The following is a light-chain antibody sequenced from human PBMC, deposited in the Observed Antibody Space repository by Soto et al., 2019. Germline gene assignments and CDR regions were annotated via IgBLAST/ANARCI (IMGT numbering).Light chain of an antibody. CDR3: QQYNNWPPWT. CDR2: GAS. CDR1: QSVSSN. Sequence: DTVLTQSPATLSVTPGERATLSCRASQSVSSNLAWYQQKPGQAPRLLIYGASTRATGIPARFSGSGSGTEFTLTISSLQSEDFAVYYCQQYNNWPPWTFGQGTKVDI. J-gene: IGKJ1*01. V-gene: IGKV3-15*01.